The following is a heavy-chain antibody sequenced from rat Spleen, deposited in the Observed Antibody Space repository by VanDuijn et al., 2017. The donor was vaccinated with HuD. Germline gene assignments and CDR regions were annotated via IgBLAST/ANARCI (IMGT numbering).Heavy chain of an antibody. D-gene: IGHD1-7*01. CDR3: ARVGMGFFNWFAY. J-gene: IGHJ3*01. Sequence: VQLVESGGGLVQSGKSLKLSCSASGFTFSSFGMHWIRQAPGKGLDWVAYISSSSGTLYADAVKGRFTISRDNAKNTLYLQLNSLKSEDTAIYYCARVGMGFFNWFAYWGQGTLVTVSS. V-gene: IGHV5-62*01. CDR1: GFTFSSFG. CDR2: ISSSSGT.